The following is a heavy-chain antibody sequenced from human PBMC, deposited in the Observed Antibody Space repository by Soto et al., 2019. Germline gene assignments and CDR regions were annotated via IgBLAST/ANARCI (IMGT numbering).Heavy chain of an antibody. CDR1: GFIFSNYA. CDR3: AKIIGYYPPYYFDY. D-gene: IGHD3-3*01. J-gene: IGHJ4*02. V-gene: IGHV3-23*01. CDR2: ISSSGAST. Sequence: GGSLRLSCAVSGFIFSNYAMSWVRQAPGKGLEWVSAISSSGASTYYAESVKGRFTISRDNSKNTLYLQMNSLRAEDTAVYYCAKIIGYYPPYYFDYWGQGTLVTVSS.